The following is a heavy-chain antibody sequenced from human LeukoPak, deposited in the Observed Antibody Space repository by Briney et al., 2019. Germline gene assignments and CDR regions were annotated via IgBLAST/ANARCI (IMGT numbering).Heavy chain of an antibody. V-gene: IGHV1-46*01. D-gene: IGHD4-17*01. CDR1: GYTFTNYY. Sequence: ASVKVSCKASGYTFTNYYMHWVRQAPGQGLEWMGLINPGGGNTNYAQNFQGRVTMTRDTSTSTVYMELSSLRSEDTAVYYCAKESTVTPGNVNWFDSWGQGTLVTVSS. J-gene: IGHJ5*01. CDR2: INPGGGNT. CDR3: AKESTVTPGNVNWFDS.